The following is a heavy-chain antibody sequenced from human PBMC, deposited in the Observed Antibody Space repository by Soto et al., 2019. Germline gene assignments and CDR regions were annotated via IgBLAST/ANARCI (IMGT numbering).Heavy chain of an antibody. Sequence: GGSLRLSCAASGFTFSSYEMNWVRQAPGKGLEWVSYISSSGSTIYYADSVKGRFTISRDNAKNSLYLQMNSLRAEDTAVYYCARPYQTHYYYFWIGYYKRLGFYGMDVWGQGTTVTVSS. D-gene: IGHD3-3*01. J-gene: IGHJ6*02. CDR2: ISSSGSTI. CDR1: GFTFSSYE. V-gene: IGHV3-48*03. CDR3: ARPYQTHYYYFWIGYYKRLGFYGMDV.